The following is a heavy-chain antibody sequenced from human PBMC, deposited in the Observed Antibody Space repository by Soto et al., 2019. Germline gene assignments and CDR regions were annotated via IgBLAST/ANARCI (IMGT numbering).Heavy chain of an antibody. Sequence: GGSLILSCAASGFTFSDYYMSWIRQAPGKGLEWVSYISSSGSTIYYADSVKGRFTISRDNAKNSLYLQMNSLRAEDTAVYYCARAPLLCPACYYYYMDVWGKGTTVTVSS. D-gene: IGHD2-2*01. CDR1: GFTFSDYY. V-gene: IGHV3-11*01. J-gene: IGHJ6*03. CDR3: ARAPLLCPACYYYYMDV. CDR2: ISSSGSTI.